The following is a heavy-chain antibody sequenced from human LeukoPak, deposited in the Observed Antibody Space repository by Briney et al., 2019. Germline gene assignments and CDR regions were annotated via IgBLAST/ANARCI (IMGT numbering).Heavy chain of an antibody. J-gene: IGHJ4*02. CDR1: GGSISSSSYY. D-gene: IGHD3-10*01. V-gene: IGHV4-39*07. Sequence: SETLSLTCTVSGGSISSSSYYWGWIRQPPGKGLEWIGSIYYSGSTYYNPSLKSRVTISVDTSKNQFSLKLSSVTAADTAVYYCARAGRRSNGSGSYYYNWGQGTLVTVSS. CDR3: ARAGRRSNGSGSYYYN. CDR2: IYYSGST.